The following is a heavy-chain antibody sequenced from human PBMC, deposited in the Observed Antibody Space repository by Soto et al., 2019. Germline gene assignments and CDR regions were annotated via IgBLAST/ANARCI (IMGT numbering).Heavy chain of an antibody. J-gene: IGHJ4*02. CDR1: GLSLNSLW. CDR3: ASYNWPAASDY. CDR2: INGNGRST. D-gene: IGHD2-2*01. V-gene: IGHV3-74*01. Sequence: EVQLVESGGGLVQPGGSLRLSCAATGLSLNSLWMYWIRQSPGGGLQWISGINGNGRSTRYVDSVSGRFTISRDNAQNTVYLQMNSLRAEDTAIYYCASYNWPAASDYWGQGTPVTVSS.